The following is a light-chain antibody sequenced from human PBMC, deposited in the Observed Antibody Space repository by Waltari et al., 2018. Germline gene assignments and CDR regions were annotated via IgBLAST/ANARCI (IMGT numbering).Light chain of an antibody. V-gene: IGKV3-15*01. CDR1: QSVRTN. J-gene: IGKJ2*01. CDR3: QQYNIWAPDT. Sequence: EIVMTQSPATLSVSPGETVTLSCRASQSVRTNLGGYQQRPGQPPRLLIYGASTRAISIPARFSGSGSGTEFTLTISSLQSEDVGVYYCQQYNIWAPDTFGQGTKLEIK. CDR2: GAS.